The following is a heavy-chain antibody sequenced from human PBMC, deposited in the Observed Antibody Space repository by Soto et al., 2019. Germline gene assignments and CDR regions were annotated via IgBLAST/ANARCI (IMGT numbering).Heavy chain of an antibody. CDR1: GFTFSDYA. V-gene: IGHV3-30*18. J-gene: IGHJ4*02. CDR2: VSHDGRNA. CDR3: AKGGRQWLVTSDFNY. D-gene: IGHD6-19*01. Sequence: VQLVESGGGVVQPGRSLRLSCAASGFTFSDYAMHWVRQAPGKGLEWVAVVSHDGRNAHYADSVKGRFTISRDSSKDTVSLEVSSRRAEDTAVYYCAKGGRQWLVTSDFNYWGQGALVTGSS.